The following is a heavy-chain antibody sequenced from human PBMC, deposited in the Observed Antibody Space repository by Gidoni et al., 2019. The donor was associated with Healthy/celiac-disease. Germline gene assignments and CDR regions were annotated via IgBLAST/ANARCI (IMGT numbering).Heavy chain of an antibody. Sequence: QVQLVESGGGVVKPGGSLRRSCAASGFPFSDYYMRWNRQAPGKGLDWVSYISSSGSTIYYADSVKGRFTISRDNAKNSLYLQMNSLRAEDTAVYYCARERQYYDFWGWFDPWGQGTLVTVSS. J-gene: IGHJ5*02. CDR3: ARERQYYDFWGWFDP. V-gene: IGHV3-11*01. CDR1: GFPFSDYY. CDR2: ISSSGSTI. D-gene: IGHD3-3*01.